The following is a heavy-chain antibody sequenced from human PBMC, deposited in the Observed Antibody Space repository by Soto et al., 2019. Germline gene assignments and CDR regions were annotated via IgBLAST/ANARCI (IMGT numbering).Heavy chain of an antibody. J-gene: IGHJ3*01. CDR3: ARNPTYFDSPKD. V-gene: IGHV3-23*01. Sequence: PGGSLRLSCAASGFTFTICAMSRVRQAPERGLEWVSAISGSGDVTHYAESVKGRFTISRDNSKNTLYLQMNGLRAEDTAVYYCARNPTYFDSPKDWGQGTMVTVSS. CDR1: GFTFTICA. CDR2: ISGSGDVT. D-gene: IGHD3-22*01.